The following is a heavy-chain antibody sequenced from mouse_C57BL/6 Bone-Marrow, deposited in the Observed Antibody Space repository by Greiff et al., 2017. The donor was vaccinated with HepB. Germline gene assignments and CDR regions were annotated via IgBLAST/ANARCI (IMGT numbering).Heavy chain of an antibody. CDR1: GYTFTSYW. D-gene: IGHD2-3*01. J-gene: IGHJ2*01. Sequence: QVQLQQPGAELVKPGASVKMSCKASGYTFTSYWITWVKQRPGQGLEWIGDIYPGSGNTNYNEKFKSKATLTVDTSSITAYMQLSSLTSEDSAVYYCARAGWLLPYFDYWGQGTTLTVSS. CDR2: IYPGSGNT. V-gene: IGHV1-55*01. CDR3: ARAGWLLPYFDY.